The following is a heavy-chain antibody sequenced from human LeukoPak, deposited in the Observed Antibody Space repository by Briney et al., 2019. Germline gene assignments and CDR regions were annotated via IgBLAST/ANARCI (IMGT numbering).Heavy chain of an antibody. CDR1: GFTLFWHV. CDR3: ARDMSGTYSFDY. V-gene: IGHV3-64D*06. D-gene: IGHD1-26*01. J-gene: IGHJ4*02. CDR2: IHHNGEIT. Sequence: GGSLRLSCSASGFTLFWHVMHWVRQAPGKALEYVSFIHHNGEITSYADSVRGRFTVSGDNSKNTLFLELSSLRVDDTAVYYCARDMSGTYSFDYWGQGTLVTVSS.